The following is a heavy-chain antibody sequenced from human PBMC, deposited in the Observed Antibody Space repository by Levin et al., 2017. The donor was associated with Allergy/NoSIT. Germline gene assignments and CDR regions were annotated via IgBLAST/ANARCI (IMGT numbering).Heavy chain of an antibody. V-gene: IGHV4-59*01. CDR2: LYNNGRT. D-gene: IGHD6-19*01. J-gene: IGHJ5*01. CDR3: ARDQGSSGWYGWIDF. CDR1: GDSISSYH. Sequence: SETLSLTCAVSGDSISSYHWNWLRQPPGKELEWIGCLYNNGRTKYNPSLQSRVTISVDATKNQFSLKLSSVSASATAVYYCARDQGSSGWYGWIDFWGQGTLVTVSS.